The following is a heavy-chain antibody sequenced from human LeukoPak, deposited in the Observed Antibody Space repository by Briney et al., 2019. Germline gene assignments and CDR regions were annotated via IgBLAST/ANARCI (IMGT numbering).Heavy chain of an antibody. Sequence: GGSLRLSCAASGFTFSSYGMHWVRQAPGKGLEWVAVISYDGSNKYYADSVKGRFTISRDNSKNTLYLQMNSLRAEDTAVYYCAKDHDAYYGGYLSHAFDIWGQGTMVTVSS. J-gene: IGHJ3*02. CDR3: AKDHDAYYGGYLSHAFDI. CDR2: ISYDGSNK. V-gene: IGHV3-30*18. D-gene: IGHD5-12*01. CDR1: GFTFSSYG.